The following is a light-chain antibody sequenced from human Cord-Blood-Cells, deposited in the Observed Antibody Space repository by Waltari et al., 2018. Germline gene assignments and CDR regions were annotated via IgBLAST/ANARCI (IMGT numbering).Light chain of an antibody. CDR2: CAS. CDR3: QQYGSSRT. J-gene: IGKJ1*01. Sequence: EIVLTQSPGTLSLSPGERATLTCRASQSVSSSYLAWYQQKPGQAPRLRIYCASSRATGMPDRFSGSGSGTDFTLTISRLEPEDFAVYYCQQYGSSRTFGQGTKVEIK. CDR1: QSVSSSY. V-gene: IGKV3-20*01.